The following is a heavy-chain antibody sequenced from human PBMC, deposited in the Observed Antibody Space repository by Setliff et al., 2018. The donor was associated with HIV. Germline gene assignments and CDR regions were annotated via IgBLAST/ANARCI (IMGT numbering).Heavy chain of an antibody. D-gene: IGHD3-22*01. CDR2: INQDGREK. J-gene: IGHJ4*02. Sequence: SLRLSCAASGFTFSTYWMSWVRQAPGKGLEWVANINQDGREKYYVDSVKGRFTISRDNAKDSLYLQMNSLRGEDTAVYYCAGSRGYFVKADWGQGTLVTVSS. CDR1: GFTFSTYW. CDR3: AGSRGYFVKAD. V-gene: IGHV3-7*01.